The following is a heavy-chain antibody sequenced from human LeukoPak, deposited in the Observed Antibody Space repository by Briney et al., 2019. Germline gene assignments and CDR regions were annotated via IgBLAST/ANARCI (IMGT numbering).Heavy chain of an antibody. D-gene: IGHD4-17*01. CDR1: GFTVSSNY. CDR3: ASTFYGDSPPY. V-gene: IGHV3-66*01. J-gene: IGHJ4*02. CDR2: IYSGGST. Sequence: GGSLRLSCAASGFTVSSNYMSWVRQAPGKGLEWVSVIYSGGSTYYADSVKGRFTISRDNSKNTLYLQMNSPRAEDTAVYYCASTFYGDSPPYWGQGTLVTVSS.